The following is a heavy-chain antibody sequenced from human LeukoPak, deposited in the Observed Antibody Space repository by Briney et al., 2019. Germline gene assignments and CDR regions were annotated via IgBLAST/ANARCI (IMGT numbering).Heavy chain of an antibody. V-gene: IGHV4-61*01. CDR2: IYYSGST. J-gene: IGHJ6*03. D-gene: IGHD2-2*01. Sequence: SSETLSLTCTVSDYSISSGYYWSWIRQPPGKGLGWIGYIYYSGSTNYNPSLKSRVTISVDTSKNQFSLKLSSVTAADTAVYYCARPAATNYYYYYMDVWGKGTTVTVSS. CDR3: ARPAATNYYYYYMDV. CDR1: DYSISSGYY.